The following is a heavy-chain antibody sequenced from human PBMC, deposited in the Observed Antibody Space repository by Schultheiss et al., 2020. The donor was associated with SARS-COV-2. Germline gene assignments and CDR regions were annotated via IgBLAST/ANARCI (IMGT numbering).Heavy chain of an antibody. D-gene: IGHD4-17*01. Sequence: SQTLSLTCTVSGGSISSSSYYWGWIRQPPGKGLEWIGSIYYSGSTYYNPSLKSRVTMSVDTSKNQFSLKLSSVTAADTAVYYCARSLYGDYGVEDYWGQGTLVTVSS. CDR2: IYYSGST. CDR1: GGSISSSSYY. CDR3: ARSLYGDYGVEDY. V-gene: IGHV4-39*07. J-gene: IGHJ4*02.